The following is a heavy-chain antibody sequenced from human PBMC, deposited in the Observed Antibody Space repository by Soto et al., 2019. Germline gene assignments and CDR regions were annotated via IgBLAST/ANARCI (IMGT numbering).Heavy chain of an antibody. CDR2: IYWDDDK. V-gene: IGHV2-5*02. D-gene: IGHD6-13*01. Sequence: TLKESGPTLVEPTQTLTLTCAFSGFSLSTSGVGVGWIRQPPGKALEWLAFIYWDDDKRYSPSLKTRLTIIKDTSINQVVLIMTNIDPLDTATYYCAYRQEYRGSWDSGWFDPWGQGTLVTVSP. CDR1: GFSLSTSGVG. J-gene: IGHJ5*02. CDR3: AYRQEYRGSWDSGWFDP.